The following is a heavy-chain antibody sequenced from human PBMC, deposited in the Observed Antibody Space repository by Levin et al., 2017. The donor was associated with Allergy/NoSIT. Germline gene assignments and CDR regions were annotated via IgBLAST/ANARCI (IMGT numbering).Heavy chain of an antibody. J-gene: IGHJ3*02. V-gene: IGHV3-33*06. CDR2: IWYDGSNK. CDR3: ANEYYYGSGSTQRSAASVSTERSDAFDI. Sequence: LSGGSLRLSCAASGFIFSRFAMHWVRQAPGKGLEWVAVIWYDGSNKYYADSVKGRFTISRDNSKNTVYLQMNSLRAEDTAVYYCANEYYYGSGSTQRSAASVSTERSDAFDIWGQGKMVTVSS. CDR1: GFIFSRFA. D-gene: IGHD3-10*01.